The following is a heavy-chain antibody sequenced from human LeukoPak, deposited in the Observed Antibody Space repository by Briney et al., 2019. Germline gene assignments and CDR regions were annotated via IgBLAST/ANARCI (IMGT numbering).Heavy chain of an antibody. V-gene: IGHV3-9*01. CDR1: GFTFDDYA. CDR3: ARDHVRRSSSSGPIDY. J-gene: IGHJ4*02. Sequence: GGSLRLSCAASGFTFDDYAMHWVRQAPGKGLEWVSGISWNSGSIGYADSVKGRFTISRDNAKNSLYLQMNSLRAEDTAVYYCARDHVRRSSSSGPIDYWGQGTLVTVSS. D-gene: IGHD6-6*01. CDR2: ISWNSGSI.